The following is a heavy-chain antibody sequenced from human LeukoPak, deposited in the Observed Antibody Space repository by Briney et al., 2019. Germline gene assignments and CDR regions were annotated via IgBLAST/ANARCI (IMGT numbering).Heavy chain of an antibody. CDR1: GFTFSSYG. Sequence: PGGSLRLSCAASGFTFSSYGMHWVRQAAGKGLEWVAVISYDGSNKYYADSVKGRFTISRDNSKNTLYLQMNSLRAEDTAVYYCAKSGGFIVAMSPFDYWGQGTLVTVSS. V-gene: IGHV3-30*18. J-gene: IGHJ4*02. CDR2: ISYDGSNK. D-gene: IGHD2-15*01. CDR3: AKSGGFIVAMSPFDY.